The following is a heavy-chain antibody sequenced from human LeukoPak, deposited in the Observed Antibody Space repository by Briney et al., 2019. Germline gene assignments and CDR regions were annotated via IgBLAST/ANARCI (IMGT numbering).Heavy chain of an antibody. Sequence: GGSLRLSCVASGFTFSSYAMSWVRQAPGKGLEWVSLIGNSGGSAFYADSVKGRFTISRDNSKNTLYLQMSSLRVEDTAVYYCAKRASGSGASLYYFDYWGQGTLVTVSS. CDR1: GFTFSSYA. D-gene: IGHD3-10*01. J-gene: IGHJ4*02. CDR2: IGNSGGSA. CDR3: AKRASGSGASLYYFDY. V-gene: IGHV3-23*01.